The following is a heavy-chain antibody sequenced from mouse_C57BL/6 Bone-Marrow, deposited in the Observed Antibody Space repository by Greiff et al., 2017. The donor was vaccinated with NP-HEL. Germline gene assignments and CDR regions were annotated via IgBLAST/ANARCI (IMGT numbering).Heavy chain of an antibody. CDR2: INPGSGGT. Sequence: QVQLQQSGAELVRPGPSVKVSCKASGYAFTNYLIEWVKQRPGQGLEWIGVINPGSGGTNYNEKFKGKATLTADKSSSTAYMQLSSLTSEDSAVYFCARSMVTYWYFDVWGTGTTVTVSS. D-gene: IGHD2-3*01. CDR1: GYAFTNYL. CDR3: ARSMVTYWYFDV. V-gene: IGHV1-54*01. J-gene: IGHJ1*03.